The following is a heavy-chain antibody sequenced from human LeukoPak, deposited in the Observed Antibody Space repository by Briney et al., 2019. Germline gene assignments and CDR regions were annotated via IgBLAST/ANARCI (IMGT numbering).Heavy chain of an antibody. Sequence: PSETLSLTCTVSGGSISSYYWSWIRQPPGKGLEWIGYIYYSGSTNYNPSLKSRVTISVDTSKNQFSLKLSSVTAADTAVYYCVRDAPGGWFDPWGQGTLVTVSS. J-gene: IGHJ5*02. V-gene: IGHV4-59*01. CDR2: IYYSGST. CDR1: GGSISSYY. CDR3: VRDAPGGWFDP.